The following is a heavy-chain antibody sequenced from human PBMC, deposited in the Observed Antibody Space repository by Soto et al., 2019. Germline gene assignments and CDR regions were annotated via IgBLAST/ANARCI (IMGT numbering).Heavy chain of an antibody. CDR1: GFTFSSYS. CDR2: ISSSSSTI. V-gene: IGHV3-48*02. Sequence: VGSLRLSCAASGFTFSSYSMNWVRQAPGKGLEWVSYISSSSSTIYYADSVKGRFTISRDNAKNSLYLQMNSLRDEDTAVYYCARKWGDYDFWSGYSEYYFDYWGQGTLVTVSS. J-gene: IGHJ4*02. CDR3: ARKWGDYDFWSGYSEYYFDY. D-gene: IGHD3-3*01.